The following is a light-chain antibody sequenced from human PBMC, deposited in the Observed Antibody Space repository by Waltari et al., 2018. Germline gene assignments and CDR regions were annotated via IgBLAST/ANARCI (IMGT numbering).Light chain of an antibody. CDR1: SRDIGGYNY. V-gene: IGLV2-11*01. CDR3: CSYAGRYTFI. CDR2: DVI. J-gene: IGLJ2*01. Sequence: QSALTQPRSVSGSPGQSVTISCTGTSRDIGGYNYVSWYQQRPGKAPKLMIYDVIVLPAGVPDRFSGSKSGNTASLTISGLHAEDEAHYHCCSYAGRYTFIFGGGTKLTVL.